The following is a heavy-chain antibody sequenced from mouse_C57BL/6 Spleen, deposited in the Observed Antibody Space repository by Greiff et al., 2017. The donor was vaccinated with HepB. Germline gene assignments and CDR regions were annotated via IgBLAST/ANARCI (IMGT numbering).Heavy chain of an antibody. CDR2: ISDGGSYT. V-gene: IGHV5-4*01. J-gene: IGHJ3*01. Sequence: EVKLVESGGGLVKPGGSLKLSCAASGFTFSSYAMSWVRQTPEKRLEWVATISDGGSYTYYPDNVKGRFTISRDNAKNNLYLQMSHLKSEDTAMYYCARDRSKGGAWFAYWGQGTLVTVSA. D-gene: IGHD1-1*01. CDR3: ARDRSKGGAWFAY. CDR1: GFTFSSYA.